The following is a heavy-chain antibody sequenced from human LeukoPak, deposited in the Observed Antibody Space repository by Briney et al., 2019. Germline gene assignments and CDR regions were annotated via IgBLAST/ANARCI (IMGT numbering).Heavy chain of an antibody. CDR1: GVSFSGYY. CDR3: ARSPRRRDIVVVPAANWFDP. V-gene: IGHV4-34*01. Sequence: SETLSLTCAVYGVSFSGYYWSWLRQPPGKGLEWIGEINHSGSTNYNPSLKSRVTISVDTSKNQFSLKLSSVTAADTAVYYCARSPRRRDIVVVPAANWFDPWGQGTLVTVSS. J-gene: IGHJ5*02. CDR2: INHSGST. D-gene: IGHD2-2*01.